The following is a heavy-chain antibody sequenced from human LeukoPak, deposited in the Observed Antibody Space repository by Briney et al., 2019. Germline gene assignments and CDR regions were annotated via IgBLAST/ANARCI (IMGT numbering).Heavy chain of an antibody. V-gene: IGHV3-23*01. D-gene: IGHD3-9*01. CDR1: GFTFSNYA. CDR2: ISNSGAGT. J-gene: IGHJ4*02. CDR3: AKDPGLTYYDILTGYLLGYFDY. Sequence: GGSLRLSCAASGFTFSNYAMSWVRQAPGKGLEWVSTISNSGAGTYYADSVKGRFTISRDNSKDTLYLQMNSLRAEDTAVYYCAKDPGLTYYDILTGYLLGYFDYWGQGTLVTVSS.